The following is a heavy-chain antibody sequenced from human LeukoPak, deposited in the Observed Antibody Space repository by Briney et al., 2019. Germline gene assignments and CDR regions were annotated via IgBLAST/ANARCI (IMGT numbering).Heavy chain of an antibody. J-gene: IGHJ4*02. CDR2: ISYMGDHR. CDR3: GKAFPPLRVAAAGDC. CDR1: GFTFSDCD. D-gene: IGHD6-25*01. Sequence: GGSLRLSCTASGFTFSDCDMNWFRQAPGKGLQWVSSISYMGDHRYYADSAKGRFTISRGNAKNSLYLQMDNLRADDTAVYYCGKAFPPLRVAAAGDCWGQGTLVTVSS. V-gene: IGHV3-21*06.